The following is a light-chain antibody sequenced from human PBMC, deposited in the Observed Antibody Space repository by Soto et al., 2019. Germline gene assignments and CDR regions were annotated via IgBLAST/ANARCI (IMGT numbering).Light chain of an antibody. Sequence: QSVLTQPASVSGSPGQSITISCTGTSSDVGGNKYVSWYQQYPGKVPKLLINKVTNRPSGVSYRVSGSKSGNTASLTISALLAEDEADYFCASSTSDSLYVFGTGTKVTVL. J-gene: IGLJ1*01. CDR3: ASSTSDSLYV. CDR1: SSDVGGNKY. V-gene: IGLV2-14*01. CDR2: KVT.